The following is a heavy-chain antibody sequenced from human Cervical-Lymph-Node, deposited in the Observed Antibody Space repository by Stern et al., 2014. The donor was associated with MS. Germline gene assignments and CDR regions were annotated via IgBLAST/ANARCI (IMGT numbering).Heavy chain of an antibody. J-gene: IGHJ6*02. CDR1: GYTFTSYD. V-gene: IGHV1-8*01. CDR2: MIPNSGKT. Sequence: VQLVESGAEVKKPGASVKVSCKASGYTFTSYDINWVRQATGQGLEWMGWMIPNSGKTGYAEKFQGRVTMTRDTSIGTAYMELSSLRSEDTAVYYCARGRRVAARPYYYYGMDVWGQGTTVTVSS. CDR3: ARGRRVAARPYYYYGMDV. D-gene: IGHD6-6*01.